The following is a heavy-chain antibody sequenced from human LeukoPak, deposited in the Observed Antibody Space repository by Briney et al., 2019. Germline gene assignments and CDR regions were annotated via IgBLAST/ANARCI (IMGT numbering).Heavy chain of an antibody. CDR3: VKTMVTFGGLIRTDAIDI. Sequence: PGGSLRLSCAGSGFTYSGYSMNWVRQAPGKGLEGVSYIFTSGTTVSYADSVKGRFTISRDNAKNSLYLQLNSLRAEDTATYHCVKTMVTFGGLIRTDAIDIWGQGTMVTVSA. CDR2: IFTSGTTV. D-gene: IGHD3-16*01. V-gene: IGHV3-48*01. J-gene: IGHJ3*02. CDR1: GFTYSGYS.